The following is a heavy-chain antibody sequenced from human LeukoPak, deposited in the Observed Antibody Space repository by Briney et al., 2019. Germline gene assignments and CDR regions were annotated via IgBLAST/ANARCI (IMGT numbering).Heavy chain of an antibody. V-gene: IGHV4-4*09. CDR2: IYTSGRT. D-gene: IGHD2-2*01. J-gene: IGHJ5*02. CDR1: GGSISSYY. CDR3: ARLIVVGPAAIDRSGWFDP. Sequence: SETLSLTCSVYGGSISSYYWSSIRQPTGKGLEWIGYIYTSGRTNYNPSLKSQVTISVDTSKNQFSLKLSSVTAADTALYYCARLIVVGPAAIDRSGWFDPGGQGTLVTLSS.